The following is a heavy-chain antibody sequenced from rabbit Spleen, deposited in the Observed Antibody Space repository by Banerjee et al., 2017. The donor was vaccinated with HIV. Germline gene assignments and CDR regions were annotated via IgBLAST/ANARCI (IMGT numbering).Heavy chain of an antibody. Sequence: QSLEESGGGLVKPGASLTLTCTASGVSFSSNHYMCWVRQAPGKGLEWIGCIYTYYGSTYYASWAKGRFTISKTSSTTVTLQVTSLTAADTATYFCARRVGYFINGGIYGNGAFDIWGPGTLVTVS. V-gene: IGHV1S40*01. J-gene: IGHJ2*01. CDR2: IYTYYGST. CDR1: GVSFSSNHY. D-gene: IGHD1-1*01. CDR3: ARRVGYFINGGIYGNGAFDI.